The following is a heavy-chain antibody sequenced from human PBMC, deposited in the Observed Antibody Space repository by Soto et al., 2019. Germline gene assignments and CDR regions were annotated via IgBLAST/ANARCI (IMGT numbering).Heavy chain of an antibody. CDR1: GGTFNSDA. CDR2: IIPIFGTA. V-gene: IGHV1-69*06. CDR3: ASPRPTVSLLDY. D-gene: IGHD4-17*01. Sequence: QVQLVQSGAEVKKPGSSVKVSCKASGGTFNSDAISWVRQAPGQGLEWMGGIIPIFGTANYAQKFQGRVTITADKSTSTAYMELNNLRSEDTAVYYCASPRPTVSLLDYWGQGTLVTVSS. J-gene: IGHJ4*02.